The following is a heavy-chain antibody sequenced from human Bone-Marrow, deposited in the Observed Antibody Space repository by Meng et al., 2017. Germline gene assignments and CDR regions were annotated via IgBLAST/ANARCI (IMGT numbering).Heavy chain of an antibody. Sequence: QVALKERAQGLVKPSDTLSRTGAVYGGSFSVYYWSWIRQPTGKGLEWIGEINHSGSTNYNPSLKRRVTISVDTSKNQFSLKLSSVTAADTAVYYCARDNTMIGSFDDWGQGTLGTVSS. CDR3: ARDNTMIGSFDD. D-gene: IGHD3-22*01. CDR2: INHSGST. CDR1: GGSFSVYY. J-gene: IGHJ4*03. V-gene: IGHV4-34*01.